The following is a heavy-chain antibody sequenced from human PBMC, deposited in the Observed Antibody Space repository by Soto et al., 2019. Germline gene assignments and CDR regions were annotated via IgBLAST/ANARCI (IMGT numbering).Heavy chain of an antibody. CDR2: ISWNSGSI. CDR3: AKGPPAYSSSWAEYFQH. D-gene: IGHD6-13*01. Sequence: GGSLRLSCAASGFTFDDYAMHWVRQAPGKGLEWVSGISWNSGSIGYADSVKGRFTISRDNAKNSLYLQMNSLRAEDTALYYCAKGPPAYSSSWAEYFQHWGQGTLVTVSS. CDR1: GFTFDDYA. V-gene: IGHV3-9*01. J-gene: IGHJ1*01.